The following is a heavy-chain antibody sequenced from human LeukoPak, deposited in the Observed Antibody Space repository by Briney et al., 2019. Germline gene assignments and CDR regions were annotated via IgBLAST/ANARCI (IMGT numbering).Heavy chain of an antibody. J-gene: IGHJ3*02. CDR2: ISAYNGNT. D-gene: IGHD6-13*01. Sequence: ASVKVSCKTSGYTFTNYGISWVRQAPGLGLEWMGWISAYNGNTNYAQKVQGRVTMTTDTSRSTAYMELRSLRFDDTAVYYCARDQSVRLLQTSSTYFKHVFAIWGQGSMVTVSS. V-gene: IGHV1-18*01. CDR3: ARDQSVRLLQTSSTYFKHVFAI. CDR1: GYTFTNYG.